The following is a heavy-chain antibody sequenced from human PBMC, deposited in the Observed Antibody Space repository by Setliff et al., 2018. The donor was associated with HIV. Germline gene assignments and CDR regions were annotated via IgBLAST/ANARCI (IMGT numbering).Heavy chain of an antibody. V-gene: IGHV4-34*01. CDR3: ARGRAYYNRRPFDY. CDR2: INHRGST. D-gene: IGHD3-22*01. CDR1: GGSFRGYF. J-gene: IGHJ4*02. Sequence: KPSETLSLTCAIYGGSFRGYFWIWIRQPPGKGLEWIGEINHRGSTNYNSSLKSRVTIGVDTSKNQFSLNLSAVTAADTAVYYCARGRAYYNRRPFDYWGQGTLVTVSS.